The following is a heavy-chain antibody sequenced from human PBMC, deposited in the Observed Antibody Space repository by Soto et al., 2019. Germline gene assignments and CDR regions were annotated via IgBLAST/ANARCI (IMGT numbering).Heavy chain of an antibody. CDR3: ARPLSMAQYYYYMDV. Sequence: QVQLVQSGPEVKKPGASVKVSCKASGYTFTTYGISWVRQAPGQGLEWMGWISPYNGDTHYAERFQGRLTMTTDTSATSAYMELRTLSSDDRAVYFCARPLSMAQYYYYMDVWGKGTTVTVSS. J-gene: IGHJ6*03. CDR1: GYTFTTYG. V-gene: IGHV1-18*01. CDR2: ISPYNGDT.